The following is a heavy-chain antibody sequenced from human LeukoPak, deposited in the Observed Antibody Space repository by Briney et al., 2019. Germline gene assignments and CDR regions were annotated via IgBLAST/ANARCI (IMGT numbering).Heavy chain of an antibody. CDR2: ISYDGSNK. D-gene: IGHD3-22*01. Sequence: GGSLRLSCAASGFTFSSYGMHWVRQAPGKGLEWVAVISYDGSNKYYADSVKGRFTISRDNSKNTLYLQMNSLRAEDTAVYYCVRGAGYYYDRSGYLADPWGQGTLVTVSS. CDR3: VRGAGYYYDRSGYLADP. CDR1: GFTFSSYG. J-gene: IGHJ5*02. V-gene: IGHV3-30*03.